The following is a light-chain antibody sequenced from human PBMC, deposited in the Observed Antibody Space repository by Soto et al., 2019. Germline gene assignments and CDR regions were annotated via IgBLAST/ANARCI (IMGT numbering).Light chain of an antibody. CDR1: SSNIGSNT. CDR2: SNN. J-gene: IGLJ3*02. V-gene: IGLV1-44*01. CDR3: ATWDDSLNGPV. Sequence: QSVLTQPPSASGTPGQRVTISCCGSSSNIGSNTVNWYQQLPGTAPKLLIYSNNQGPSGVPDRFSGSKSGTSASLAISGLQSEDEADYYCATWDDSLNGPVFGGGTQLTVL.